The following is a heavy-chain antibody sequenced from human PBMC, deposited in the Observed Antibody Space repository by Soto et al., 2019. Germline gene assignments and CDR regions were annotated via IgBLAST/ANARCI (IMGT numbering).Heavy chain of an antibody. CDR2: ISYDGSNK. D-gene: IGHD3-10*01. CDR1: GFTFSSYG. Sequence: QVQLVESGGGVVQPGRSLRLSCAASGFTFSSYGMNWVRQAPGKGLEWVAVISYDGSNKYYADSVKGRFTISRDNYKNKLYLQMNGLRADDTAVYYCAKDLGVDDPYYDYYTDVWGKGTTVTVSS. CDR3: AKDLGVDDPYYDYYTDV. V-gene: IGHV3-30*18. J-gene: IGHJ6*03.